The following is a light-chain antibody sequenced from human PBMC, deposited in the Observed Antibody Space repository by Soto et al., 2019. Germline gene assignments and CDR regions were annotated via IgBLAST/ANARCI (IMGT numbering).Light chain of an antibody. CDR3: QQRSNCL. J-gene: IGKJ3*01. Sequence: EIVLTQSPGTLSLSLGERATLSCRASQSVSSYLAWYQQKPGQAPRLLIYDASNRATGIPARFSGSGSGTDFTLTISSLEPEDFAVYYCQQRSNCLFGPGTKVDIK. V-gene: IGKV3-11*01. CDR1: QSVSSY. CDR2: DAS.